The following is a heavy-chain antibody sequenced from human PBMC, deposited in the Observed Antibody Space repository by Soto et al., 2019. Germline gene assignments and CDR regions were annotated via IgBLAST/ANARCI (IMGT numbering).Heavy chain of an antibody. Sequence: GPTLVNPTQTLTLTCTFSGFSLSTSGMCVSWIRQPPGKALEWLARIDWDEDKYYSTSLKTRLTISKDTSKNQVVLTMTNMDPVDTATYYCARSAYYYDSSGLYYFDYWGQGTLVTVSS. CDR2: IDWDEDK. J-gene: IGHJ4*02. D-gene: IGHD3-22*01. CDR3: ARSAYYYDSSGLYYFDY. CDR1: GFSLSTSGMC. V-gene: IGHV2-70*11.